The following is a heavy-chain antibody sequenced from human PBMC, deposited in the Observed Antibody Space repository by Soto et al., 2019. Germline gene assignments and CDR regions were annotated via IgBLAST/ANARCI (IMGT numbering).Heavy chain of an antibody. CDR1: GFTFSSYA. Sequence: PGGSLRLSCAASGFTFSSYAMIWVRQAPGKGLDWVSSTSSNGAATYYGDSVRGRFTFSRDNSKNMLYLQMNSLTAGDTAVYYCATISVASNTEYWGQGTQVTVS. D-gene: IGHD5-12*01. CDR3: ATISVASNTEY. CDR2: TSSNGAAT. J-gene: IGHJ4*02. V-gene: IGHV3-23*01.